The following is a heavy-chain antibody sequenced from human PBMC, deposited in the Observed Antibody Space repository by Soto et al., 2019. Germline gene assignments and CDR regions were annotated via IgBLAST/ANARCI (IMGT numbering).Heavy chain of an antibody. D-gene: IGHD2-15*01. CDR3: VRCGGGSCYNPIDY. J-gene: IGHJ4*02. V-gene: IGHV1-18*01. CDR1: GYTFTTSG. Sequence: QVQLVQSGAEVKKPGASVKVSCKASGYTFTTSGISWVRQAPGQVLEWMGWISANNGNTNHAQKFQGRVTMTTDTSTSTAYMELRSLRSDDTAVYYCVRCGGGSCYNPIDYWGQGTLITVSS. CDR2: ISANNGNT.